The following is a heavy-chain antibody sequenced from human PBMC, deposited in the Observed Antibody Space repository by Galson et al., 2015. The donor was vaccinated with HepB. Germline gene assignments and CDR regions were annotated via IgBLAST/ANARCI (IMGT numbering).Heavy chain of an antibody. Sequence: SLRLSCAASGFTFSNAWMSWVRQAPGKGLEWVGRIKSKTDGGTTDYAAPVKGRFTISRDDSKNTLYLQMNSLKTEDTAVYYCTTDLYGSYYPKIDYWGQGTLVTVSS. V-gene: IGHV3-15*01. CDR2: IKSKTDGGTT. J-gene: IGHJ4*02. D-gene: IGHD1-26*01. CDR1: GFTFSNAW. CDR3: TTDLYGSYYPKIDY.